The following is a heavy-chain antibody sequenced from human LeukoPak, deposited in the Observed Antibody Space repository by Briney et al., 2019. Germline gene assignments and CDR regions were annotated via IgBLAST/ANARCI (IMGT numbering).Heavy chain of an antibody. CDR3: ARDKPTAYSSSWYYPYNWFDP. Sequence: SETLSLTCTVSGYSISSGYYWGWIRQPPGKGLKWIGSIYHSGSTYYNPSLKSRVTISVDTSKNQFSLKLSSVTAADTAVYYCARDKPTAYSSSWYYPYNWFDPWGQGTLVTVSS. J-gene: IGHJ5*02. D-gene: IGHD6-13*01. V-gene: IGHV4-38-2*02. CDR1: GYSISSGYY. CDR2: IYHSGST.